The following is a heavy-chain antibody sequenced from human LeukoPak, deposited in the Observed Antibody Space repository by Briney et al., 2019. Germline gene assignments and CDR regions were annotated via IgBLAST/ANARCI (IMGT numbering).Heavy chain of an antibody. Sequence: GGSLRFSCAASGFTFSSYEMNWVRQAPGKGLEWVSYISSSGSTIHHADSVKGRFTISRDNAKNSLYLQMNSLRAEDTAVYYCAREVYCSSTSCYGSWFDPWGQGTLVTVSS. CDR2: ISSSGSTI. CDR1: GFTFSSYE. V-gene: IGHV3-48*03. J-gene: IGHJ5*02. CDR3: AREVYCSSTSCYGSWFDP. D-gene: IGHD2-2*01.